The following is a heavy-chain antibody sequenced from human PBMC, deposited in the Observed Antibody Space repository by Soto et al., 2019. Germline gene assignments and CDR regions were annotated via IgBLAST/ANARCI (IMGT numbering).Heavy chain of an antibody. V-gene: IGHV1-69*01. Sequence: QVPLVQSGAEVKKPGSSVKVSCKASGGTFSSYAISWVRQAPGQGLEWMGGIIPIFGTANYAQKFQGRVTITADESKRTAYMGLGSVRSEDTAVYYCARAMGLDVVVVAATGRYAFDIWGQGTMVTVSS. D-gene: IGHD2-15*01. CDR2: IIPIFGTA. CDR1: GGTFSSYA. CDR3: ARAMGLDVVVVAATGRYAFDI. J-gene: IGHJ3*02.